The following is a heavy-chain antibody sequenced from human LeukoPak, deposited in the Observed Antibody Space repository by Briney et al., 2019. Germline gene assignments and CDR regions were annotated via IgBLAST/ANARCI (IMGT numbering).Heavy chain of an antibody. V-gene: IGHV3-21*01. J-gene: IGHJ4*02. CDR3: AKQVDTAMVDY. D-gene: IGHD5-18*01. CDR2: ISSSSSYI. CDR1: GFTFSSYS. Sequence: PGGSLRLSCAASGFTFSSYSMNWVRQAPGKGLEWVSSISSSSSYIYYADSVKGRFTISRDNSKNTLYLQMNSLRAEDTAVYYCAKQVDTAMVDYWGQGTLVTVSS.